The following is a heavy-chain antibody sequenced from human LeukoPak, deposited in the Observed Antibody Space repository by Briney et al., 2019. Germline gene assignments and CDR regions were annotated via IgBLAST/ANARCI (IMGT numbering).Heavy chain of an antibody. CDR3: ARFASTVPGTNWFDP. J-gene: IGHJ5*02. D-gene: IGHD6-19*01. V-gene: IGHV4-59*08. CDR1: GGSLSTYY. Sequence: PSETLSLTCTVSGGSLSTYYWSWIRQPPGKGLEWIGHIYSSGSTTYNPSLKSRVTISVDTSKNPFSLKLSSVTATDTAVYYCARFASTVPGTNWFDPWGQGTLVTVSS. CDR2: IYSSGST.